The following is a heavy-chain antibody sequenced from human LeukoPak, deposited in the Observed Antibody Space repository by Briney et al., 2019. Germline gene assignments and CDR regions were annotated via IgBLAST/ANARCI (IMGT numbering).Heavy chain of an antibody. CDR2: IWYDGSNK. V-gene: IGHV3-33*01. D-gene: IGHD6-13*01. CDR3: ARESPYSSSWYGTFLDY. CDR1: GFTFSSYG. Sequence: GRSLRLSCAASGFTFSSYGMHWVRQAPGKGLEWVAVIWYDGSNKYYADSVKGRFTISRDNSKNTLYLQMNSLRAEDTAVYYCARESPYSSSWYGTFLDYWGQGTLVTVSS. J-gene: IGHJ4*02.